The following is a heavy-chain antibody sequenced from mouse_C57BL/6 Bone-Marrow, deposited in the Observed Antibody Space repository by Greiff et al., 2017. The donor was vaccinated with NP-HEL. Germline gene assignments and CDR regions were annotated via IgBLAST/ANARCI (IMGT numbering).Heavy chain of an antibody. Sequence: QVQLKQPGAELVMPGASVKLSCKASGYTFTSYWMHWVKQRPGQGLEWIGEIDPSDSYTNYNQKFKGKSTLTVDKSSSTAYMQLSSLTSEDSAVYYCARTCYDGSPFAYWGQGTLVTVSA. J-gene: IGHJ3*01. CDR3: ARTCYDGSPFAY. CDR2: IDPSDSYT. CDR1: GYTFTSYW. V-gene: IGHV1-69*01. D-gene: IGHD1-1*01.